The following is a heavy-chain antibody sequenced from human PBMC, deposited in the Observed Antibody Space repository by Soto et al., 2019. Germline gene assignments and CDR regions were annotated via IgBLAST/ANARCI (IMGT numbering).Heavy chain of an antibody. D-gene: IGHD4-17*01. CDR3: AKVCLTVTLNYWYFDL. J-gene: IGHJ2*01. Sequence: EVQLLESGGGLVQPGGPLRLSCAASGFTFSSYAMSWFRQAPGKGLEWVSAISGSGGSTYYADSVKGRFTISRDNSKNTLYLEMNSPRAEDTAVYYCAKVCLTVTLNYWYFDLWGRGTLVPVFS. CDR1: GFTFSSYA. V-gene: IGHV3-23*01. CDR2: ISGSGGST.